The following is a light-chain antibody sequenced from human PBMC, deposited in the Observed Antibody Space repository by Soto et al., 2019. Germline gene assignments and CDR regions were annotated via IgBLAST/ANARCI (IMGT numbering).Light chain of an antibody. J-gene: IGKJ4*01. V-gene: IGKV1-9*01. CDR2: AAS. CDR1: QGISSY. CDR3: QQFNSYPRT. Sequence: DIQLTQSPSFLSASVGDRVTITCRASQGISSYLAWYQQKPGKAPKLLIYAASTLQSGVPSRFSGSGSGTEFTLTISSLQPEDFATYYCQQFNSYPRTFGGGTKVDIK.